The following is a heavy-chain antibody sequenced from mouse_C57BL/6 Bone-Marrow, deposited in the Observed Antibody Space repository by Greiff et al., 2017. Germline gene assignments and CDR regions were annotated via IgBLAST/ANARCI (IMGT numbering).Heavy chain of an antibody. V-gene: IGHV5-4*01. J-gene: IGHJ2*01. CDR1: GFTFSSYA. D-gene: IGHD2-1*01. CDR3: AREGNYSFDY. CDR2: ISDGGSYT. Sequence: EVMLVESGGGLVKPGGSLKLSCAASGFTFSSYAMSWVRQTPEKRLEWVATISDGGSYTYYPDNVKGRFTISRDNAKTNLYLQRSHLNSEDTAMYYCAREGNYSFDYWGQGTTLTVSS.